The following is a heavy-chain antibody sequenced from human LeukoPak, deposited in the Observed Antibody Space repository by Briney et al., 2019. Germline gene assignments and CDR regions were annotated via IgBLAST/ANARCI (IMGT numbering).Heavy chain of an antibody. V-gene: IGHV4-59*01. CDR1: GGSISSYY. Sequence: SETLSLTCTVSGGSISSYYWSWIRQPPGKGLQWIGYIYYSGSTNYNPSLKSRVTISVNTSKNQFSLKLSSVTAADTAVFYCARVRGYSYGSDAFDIWGQGTMVTVSS. CDR2: IYYSGST. J-gene: IGHJ3*02. D-gene: IGHD5-18*01. CDR3: ARVRGYSYGSDAFDI.